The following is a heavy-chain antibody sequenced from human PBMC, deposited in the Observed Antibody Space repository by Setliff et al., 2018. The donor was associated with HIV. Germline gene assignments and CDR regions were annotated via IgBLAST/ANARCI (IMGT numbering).Heavy chain of an antibody. V-gene: IGHV7-4-1*02. CDR1: GYTFTDYA. Sequence: ASVKVSCKASGYTFTDYAMNWVRQAPGQGLEWMGWINTNTGNPTYAQGFTGRFVFSLDTSVSTTYLQINGLKAEDTAVYYCARDSPLAFDYWGQGTLVTVSS. CDR3: ARDSPLAFDY. D-gene: IGHD3-16*01. CDR2: INTNTGNP. J-gene: IGHJ4*02.